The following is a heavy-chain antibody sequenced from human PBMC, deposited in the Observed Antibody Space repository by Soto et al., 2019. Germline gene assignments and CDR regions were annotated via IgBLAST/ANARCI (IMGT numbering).Heavy chain of an antibody. CDR3: ASLQAVAASSSQNY. D-gene: IGHD6-19*01. CDR2: IYYSGST. V-gene: IGHV4-39*01. Sequence: SETLSLTCTVSGGSISSSSYYWGWIRQPPGKGLEWIGSIYYSGSTYYNPSLKSRVTISVDTSKNQFSLKLSSVTAADTAVYYCASLQAVAASSSQNYWGQGTRVTVSS. CDR1: GGSISSSSYY. J-gene: IGHJ4*02.